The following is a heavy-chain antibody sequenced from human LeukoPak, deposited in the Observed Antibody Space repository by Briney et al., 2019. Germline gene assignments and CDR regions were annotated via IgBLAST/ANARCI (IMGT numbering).Heavy chain of an antibody. J-gene: IGHJ1*01. V-gene: IGHV3-9*01. D-gene: IGHD3-9*01. Sequence: GGSLRLSCAASGFTFDDYAMHWVRQAPGKGLEWVSGISWNSGSIGYADSVKGRFTISRDNAKNSLYLQMNSLRAEDTALYYCAKDSTYDILTGYYSSHRYFQHWGQGTLVTVSS. CDR1: GFTFDDYA. CDR2: ISWNSGSI. CDR3: AKDSTYDILTGYYSSHRYFQH.